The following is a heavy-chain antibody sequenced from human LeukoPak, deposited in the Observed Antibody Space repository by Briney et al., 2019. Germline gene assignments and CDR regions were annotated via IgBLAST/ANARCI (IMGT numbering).Heavy chain of an antibody. Sequence: GGSLRLSCAASGFTFSSYAMHWVRQAPGKGLEWVAVISYDGSNKYYADSVKGRFTISRDNSKNTLYLQMNSLRAEDTAVYYCARDLGYCSAGNCYSVFDYWGQGTLVTVSS. CDR1: GFTFSSYA. V-gene: IGHV3-30-3*01. D-gene: IGHD2-15*01. CDR3: ARDLGYCSAGNCYSVFDY. CDR2: ISYDGSNK. J-gene: IGHJ4*02.